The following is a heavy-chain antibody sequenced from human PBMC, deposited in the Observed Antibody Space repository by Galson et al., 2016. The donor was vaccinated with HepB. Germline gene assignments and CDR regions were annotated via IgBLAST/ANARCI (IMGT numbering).Heavy chain of an antibody. CDR2: IDGDGRGT. CDR1: GFTFTNYC. CDR3: TTAFEF. V-gene: IGHV3-74*01. Sequence: SLRLSCAASGFTFTNYCIHWVRQAPGKGLEWVARIDGDGRGTSFADSVKGRFTISRANAKNTLSLQMNSLRAEDTAVYCCTTAFEFWGQGYLVTVSS. J-gene: IGHJ4*02.